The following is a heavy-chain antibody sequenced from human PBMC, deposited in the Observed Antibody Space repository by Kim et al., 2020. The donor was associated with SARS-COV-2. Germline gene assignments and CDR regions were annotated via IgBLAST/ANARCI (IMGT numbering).Heavy chain of an antibody. J-gene: IGHJ4*02. Sequence: SETLSLTYTVSGGSISNSLSYWAWIRQPPGKGLEWLGSIFSDGTTNHNPSLWSRVTISIDTSKNHFSLVLTSATAADTAVYYCTRHPEYDDFDYWGRGILITVSS. V-gene: IGHV4-39*01. CDR3: TRHPEYDDFDY. CDR1: GGSISNSLSY. D-gene: IGHD3-22*01. CDR2: IFSDGTT.